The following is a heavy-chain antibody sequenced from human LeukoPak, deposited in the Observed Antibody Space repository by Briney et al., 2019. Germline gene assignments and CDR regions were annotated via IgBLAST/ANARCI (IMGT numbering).Heavy chain of an antibody. V-gene: IGHV1-2*02. CDR3: ARVPGYSGYGLPFDF. J-gene: IGHJ4*02. D-gene: IGHD5-12*01. Sequence: ASVKVSCKTSGYTFTGYYMHWARQAPGQGLEWMGWINPNTGGTNYVQKFQGRVTTTRDTSISTAYMELSRLTSDDTGVYYCARVPGYSGYGLPFDFWGQGTLVTVSS. CDR2: INPNTGGT. CDR1: GYTFTGYY.